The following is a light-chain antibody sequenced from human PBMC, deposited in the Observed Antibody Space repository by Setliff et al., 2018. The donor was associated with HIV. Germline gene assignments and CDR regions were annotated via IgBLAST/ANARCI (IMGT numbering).Light chain of an antibody. J-gene: IGLJ1*01. CDR3: QVWDSSSDHPYV. V-gene: IGLV3-21*04. CDR2: YDS. CDR1: NIGSKS. Sequence: SYELTQPPSVSVAPGKTARITCGGNNIGSKSVHWYQQKPGQAPVLVISYDSDRPSGIPERFSGSNSGNTATLTISRVEAGDEADYYCQVWDSSSDHPYVLGTGTKGTVL.